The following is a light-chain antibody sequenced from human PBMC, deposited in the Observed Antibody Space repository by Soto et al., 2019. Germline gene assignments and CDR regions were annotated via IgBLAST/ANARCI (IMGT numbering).Light chain of an antibody. CDR1: SGAVGGYNY. J-gene: IGLJ2*01. V-gene: IGLV2-14*01. CDR3: SSYTSSSTLVV. CDR2: EVN. Sequence: QSALTQPASVSGSPGQPITIPCTGTSGAVGGYNYVSWYQQHPGKAPKLMIYEVNNRPSGVSNRFSGSKSGNTASLTISGLQAEDEADYYCSSYTSSSTLVVFGGGTKLTVL.